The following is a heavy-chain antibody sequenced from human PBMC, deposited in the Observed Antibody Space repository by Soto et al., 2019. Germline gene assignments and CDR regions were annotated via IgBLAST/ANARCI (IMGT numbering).Heavy chain of an antibody. CDR1: GYTFTSYY. Sequence: GASVKVSCKASGYTFTSYYMYWVRQAPGQGLEWMGIINPSGGSTSYVQKFQGRVTMTRDTSTSTVYMELSSLRSEDTAVYYCAREGHTGVEAFDIWGQGTMVTVS. J-gene: IGHJ3*02. V-gene: IGHV1-46*01. CDR2: INPSGGST. CDR3: AREGHTGVEAFDI. D-gene: IGHD2-15*01.